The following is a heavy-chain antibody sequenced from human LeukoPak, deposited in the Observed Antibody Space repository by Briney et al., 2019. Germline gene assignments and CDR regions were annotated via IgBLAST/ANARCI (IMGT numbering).Heavy chain of an antibody. V-gene: IGHV4-38-2*01. CDR2: MYHSGIT. D-gene: IGHD3-10*01. CDR1: GYSINSAYY. CDR3: ARLTPGKNWFDP. J-gene: IGHJ5*02. Sequence: SETLSLTCAVSGYSINSAYYWGWIRQPAGKGLEWIASMYHSGITYYNSSLKSRATISVDTSKDQFSLKLNSVTAAHTSVYYCARLTPGKNWFDPWGHGTLVTVSS.